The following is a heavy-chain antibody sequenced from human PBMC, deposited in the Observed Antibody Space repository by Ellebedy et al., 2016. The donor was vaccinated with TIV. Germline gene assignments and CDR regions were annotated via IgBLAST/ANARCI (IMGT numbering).Heavy chain of an antibody. D-gene: IGHD1-26*01. CDR2: ISDSGIST. J-gene: IGHJ4*02. CDR1: GFTFPTYA. V-gene: IGHV3-23*01. CDR3: AKDTAPYYGLFDY. Sequence: GESLKIPCAASGFTFPTYAMSWVRRAPGKGLEWVCGISDSGISTYYADSVKGRFTISRDSAKNTLYLQMNNVTVEDTATYFCAKDTAPYYGLFDYWGQGALVTVSS.